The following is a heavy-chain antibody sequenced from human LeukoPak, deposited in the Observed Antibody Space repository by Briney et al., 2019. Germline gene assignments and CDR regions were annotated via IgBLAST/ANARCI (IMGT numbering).Heavy chain of an antibody. CDR1: GFTLNNYY. J-gene: IGHJ1*01. CDR2: INSDGTKT. V-gene: IGHV3-74*03. D-gene: IGHD6-19*01. Sequence: GGSLRLSCAASGFTLNNYYMHWVRQAPGKGLVWVSRINSDGTKTTYAESVKGRFTISRDNGKNTLYLQMNSLRVDDTALYFCARHFSVAATSPLQHWGQGTLVTVSS. CDR3: ARHFSVAATSPLQH.